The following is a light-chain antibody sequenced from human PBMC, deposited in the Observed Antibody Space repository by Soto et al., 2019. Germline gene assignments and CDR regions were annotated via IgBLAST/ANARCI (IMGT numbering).Light chain of an antibody. J-gene: IGKJ4*01. CDR3: QRGLT. Sequence: DIVLTQSPATLSLSPGERATLSCRASQSVSSYLAWYQQKPGQAPRLLIYDTSNRATGIPARFSGSGSGTDFTLTISSLEPEDFAVYYCQRGLTFGGGTKVEIK. CDR2: DTS. CDR1: QSVSSY. V-gene: IGKV3-11*01.